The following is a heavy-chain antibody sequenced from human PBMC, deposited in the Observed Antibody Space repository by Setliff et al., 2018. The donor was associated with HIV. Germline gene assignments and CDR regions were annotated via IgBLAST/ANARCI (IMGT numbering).Heavy chain of an antibody. CDR3: ARGYGHIVEVIASDAFDI. V-gene: IGHV4-38-2*01. J-gene: IGHJ3*02. CDR2: IYHSGST. Sequence: SETLSLTCAVSGYSISRGYYWGWIRQPPGKGLEWIGNIYHSGSTFYNPSLKSRVTTSVDTSKNQFSLKLRSVAAADTAVYYCARGYGHIVEVIASDAFDIWGQGIMVTVSS. D-gene: IGHD2-21*01. CDR1: GYSISRGYY.